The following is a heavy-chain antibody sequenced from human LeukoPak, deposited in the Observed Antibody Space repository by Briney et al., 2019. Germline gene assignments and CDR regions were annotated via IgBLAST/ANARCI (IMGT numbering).Heavy chain of an antibody. CDR3: AKVPMIRGITPQNFDY. CDR1: EFTFSSYA. D-gene: IGHD3-10*01. Sequence: GGSLRLSCAASEFTFSSYAMSWVRQAPGKGLEWVSGISGSGGSTYYADSVKGRFTISRDNSKSTLYLQMTSLRAEDTAIYYCAKVPMIRGITPQNFDYWGQGTLVTVSS. CDR2: ISGSGGST. J-gene: IGHJ4*02. V-gene: IGHV3-23*01.